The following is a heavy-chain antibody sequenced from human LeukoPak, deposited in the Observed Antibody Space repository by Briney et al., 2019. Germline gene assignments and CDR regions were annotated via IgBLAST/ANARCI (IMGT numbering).Heavy chain of an antibody. J-gene: IGHJ4*02. V-gene: IGHV1-24*01. CDR3: STDRGRGNRPLLGY. Sequence: ASVKVSCKASGYTFTGYYMHWVRQAPGKGLEWMGGFDPENGKTIFAHKFQGRVTMTEDTSTDTAYMELSSLRSEDTAVYYCSTDRGRGNRPLLGYWGQGTLVTVSS. CDR2: FDPENGKT. D-gene: IGHD3-16*01. CDR1: GYTFTGYY.